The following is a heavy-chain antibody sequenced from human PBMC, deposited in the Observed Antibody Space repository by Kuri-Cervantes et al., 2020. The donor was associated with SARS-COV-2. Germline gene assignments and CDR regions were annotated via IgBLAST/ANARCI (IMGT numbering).Heavy chain of an antibody. Sequence: GESLKISCAASGFTVSSNYMSWVRQAPGKGLEWVSVIYSGGSTYYADSVKGRFTISRDNSKNTLYLQMNSLRAEDTAVYYCARDGVSGYDHFDYWGQGTLVTVSS. V-gene: IGHV3-66*01. D-gene: IGHD5-12*01. J-gene: IGHJ4*02. CDR1: GFTVSSNY. CDR3: ARDGVSGYDHFDY. CDR2: IYSGGST.